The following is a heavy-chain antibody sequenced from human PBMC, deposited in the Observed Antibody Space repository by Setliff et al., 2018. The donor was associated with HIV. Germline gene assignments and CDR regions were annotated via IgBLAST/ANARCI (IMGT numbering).Heavy chain of an antibody. CDR3: ARHWYCSGGSCYSLLANFYYGLDV. J-gene: IGHJ6*02. D-gene: IGHD2-15*01. CDR1: GYSFTNYW. Sequence: GESLKISCKGYGYSFTNYWIGWVRQMPGKGLEWMGIIYPGDSDTRYSPSFQGQVTISADKSISTAYLQWSSLKASDTAMYYCARHWYCSGGSCYSLLANFYYGLDVWGLGTSVTVSS. CDR2: IYPGDSDT. V-gene: IGHV5-51*01.